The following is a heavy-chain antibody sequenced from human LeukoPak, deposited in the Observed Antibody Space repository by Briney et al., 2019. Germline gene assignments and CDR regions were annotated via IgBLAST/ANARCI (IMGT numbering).Heavy chain of an antibody. J-gene: IGHJ6*04. CDR2: IYYSGST. CDR1: GGSISSGGYY. D-gene: IGHD3-10*01. CDR3: ARESDTYGSGSYPNYYYYGMAV. Sequence: SETLSLTCTVSGGSISSGGYYWSWIRQHPGKGLEWIGYIYYSGSTYYNPSLKSRVTISVDTSKNQFSLKLSSVTAAGTAVYYCARESDTYGSGSYPNYYYYGMAVWGKGTTVTVSS. V-gene: IGHV4-31*03.